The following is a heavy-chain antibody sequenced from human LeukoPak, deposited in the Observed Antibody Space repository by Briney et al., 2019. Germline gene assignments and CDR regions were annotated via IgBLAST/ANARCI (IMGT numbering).Heavy chain of an antibody. CDR2: SYPRDSDT. D-gene: IGHD3-16*01. J-gene: IGHJ4*02. CDR3: ARHSDLIGAI. Sequence: GAPLQIPCESAGSTCTNKWIGGGRRQSGRGVEGMGISYPRDSDTSYSPSFQAHVPISADTSINPASLEWSRLEASDTAIYYCARHSDLIGAIWGQGTLVSVSS. V-gene: IGHV5-51*01. CDR1: GSTCTNKW.